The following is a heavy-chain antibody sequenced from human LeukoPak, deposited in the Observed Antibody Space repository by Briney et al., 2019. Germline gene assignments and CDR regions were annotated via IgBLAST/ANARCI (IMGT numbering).Heavy chain of an antibody. CDR2: ISSSGMTI. CDR1: GFTFNNYE. D-gene: IGHD1-26*01. V-gene: IGHV3-48*03. Sequence: GGSLRLSCAASGFTFNNYEFNWIRQAPGKGLEWVSFISSSGMTIYYADVVKGRFTISRDNAKNSLFLQMNSLRAEDTAVYYCARDLWELLLSGTGDAFDIWGQGTMVTVSS. J-gene: IGHJ3*02. CDR3: ARDLWELLLSGTGDAFDI.